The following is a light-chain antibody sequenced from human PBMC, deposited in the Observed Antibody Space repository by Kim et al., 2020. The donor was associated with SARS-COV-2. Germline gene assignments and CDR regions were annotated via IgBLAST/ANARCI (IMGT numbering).Light chain of an antibody. Sequence: SPRDRSTLSCRASQSGSSDLAWYQQKPGQAPRLLINGASTRATGIPARFSGSGSGTEFTLTISSLQSEDFAVYYCQQYNFWPPGYTFGQGTKLEI. J-gene: IGKJ2*01. V-gene: IGKV3-15*01. CDR3: QQYNFWPPGYT. CDR2: GAS. CDR1: QSGSSD.